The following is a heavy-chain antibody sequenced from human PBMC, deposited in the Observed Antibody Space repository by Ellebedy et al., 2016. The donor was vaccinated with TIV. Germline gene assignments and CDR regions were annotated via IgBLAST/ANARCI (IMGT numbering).Heavy chain of an antibody. CDR1: GFTFIFYS. Sequence: GGSLRLSXAASGFTFIFYSMNWVRQAAGKGLEWISYIFGTGTTTYYADSVKGRFTISRDDAKNSLYLHMNSLRDEDTAVYYCARRGNYLGDAFDIWGQGAMVIVSS. V-gene: IGHV3-48*02. D-gene: IGHD1-26*01. CDR2: IFGTGTTT. CDR3: ARRGNYLGDAFDI. J-gene: IGHJ3*02.